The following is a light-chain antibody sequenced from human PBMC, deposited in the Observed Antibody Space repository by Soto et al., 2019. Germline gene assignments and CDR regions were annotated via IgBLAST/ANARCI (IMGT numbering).Light chain of an antibody. Sequence: DILMPQSQSSLSASVGDRDTINCRASHRISSHVNWYHQRQEKAPTRLLFGASVLQSGVPSRFSGTGSGTEVTLTISSLQPEDLGTYYCHQTYSTPYTFGQGTTVVIK. V-gene: IGKV1-39*01. J-gene: IGKJ2*01. CDR2: GAS. CDR1: HRISSH. CDR3: HQTYSTPYT.